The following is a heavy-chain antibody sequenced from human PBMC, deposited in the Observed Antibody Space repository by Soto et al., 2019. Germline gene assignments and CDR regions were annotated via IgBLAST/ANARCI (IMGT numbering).Heavy chain of an antibody. CDR1: GFSLSTSGMC. CDR2: LDWDDDK. J-gene: IGHJ4*02. CDR3: ARADYGGYAESFDY. V-gene: IGHV2-70*01. D-gene: IGHD4-17*01. Sequence: SGPTLVNPTQTLTLTCTFSGFSLSTSGMCVSWIRQPPGKALEWLALLDWDDDKYYSTSLTTRLTISKDTSKNQVDPTMTNMDPVDTATCAWARADYGGYAESFDYWGQGTLVTVSS.